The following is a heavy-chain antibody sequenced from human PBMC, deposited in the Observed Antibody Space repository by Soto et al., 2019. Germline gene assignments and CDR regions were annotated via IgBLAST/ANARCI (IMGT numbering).Heavy chain of an antibody. J-gene: IGHJ3*01. V-gene: IGHV3-7*01. Sequence: QVVESGGGLVQPGGSLRLSCVASEFTFSKDWMSWVRQAPGKGLEWVANIKEDGSETYYVESGKGRFSISRDNVKNSLYLQMNSLRVEDTAVYYCGRFRLYCSMSSCFADDFDLWGQGTMVTVFS. D-gene: IGHD2-2*01. CDR3: GRFRLYCSMSSCFADDFDL. CDR1: EFTFSKDW. CDR2: IKEDGSET.